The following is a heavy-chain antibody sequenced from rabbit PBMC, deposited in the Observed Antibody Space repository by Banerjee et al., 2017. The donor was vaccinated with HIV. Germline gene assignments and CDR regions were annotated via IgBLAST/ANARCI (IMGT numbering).Heavy chain of an antibody. Sequence: QEQLEESGGDLVKPEGSLTLTCTASAFSFSNKYVMCWVRQAPGKGLEWIGCIGIGSGTTYYASWAKGRFTITKASSTTVTLQMTSLTAADTATYFCARGGVGSTGYTYAFDPWGPGTLVTVS. CDR1: AFSFSNKYV. J-gene: IGHJ2*01. V-gene: IGHV1S45*01. CDR2: IGIGSGTT. D-gene: IGHD1-1*01. CDR3: ARGGVGSTGYTYAFDP.